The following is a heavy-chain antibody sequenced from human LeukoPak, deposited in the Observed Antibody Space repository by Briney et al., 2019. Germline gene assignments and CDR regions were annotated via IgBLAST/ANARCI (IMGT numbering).Heavy chain of an antibody. Sequence: PGGSLRLSCAASGFTFSSYAMHWVRQAPGKGLEWAAVISYDGSNKYYADPVKGRFTISRDNSKNTLYLQMNSLRAEDTAVYYCARVGLRSTYYFDYWGQGTLVTVSS. CDR1: GFTFSSYA. D-gene: IGHD3-3*01. J-gene: IGHJ4*02. CDR2: ISYDGSNK. CDR3: ARVGLRSTYYFDY. V-gene: IGHV3-30*04.